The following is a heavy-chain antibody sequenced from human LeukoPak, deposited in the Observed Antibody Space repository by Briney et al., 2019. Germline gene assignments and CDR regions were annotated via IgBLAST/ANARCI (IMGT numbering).Heavy chain of an antibody. V-gene: IGHV4-34*01. Sequence: SETLSLTCAVYGGSFSGYYWSWIRQPPGKGLEWIGEINHSGSTNYNPSLKSRVTISVDTSKNQFSLQLNSVTPEDTAVYYCARVGRYYMDVWGKGTTVTVSS. CDR1: GGSFSGYY. J-gene: IGHJ6*03. CDR3: ARVGRYYMDV. CDR2: INHSGST.